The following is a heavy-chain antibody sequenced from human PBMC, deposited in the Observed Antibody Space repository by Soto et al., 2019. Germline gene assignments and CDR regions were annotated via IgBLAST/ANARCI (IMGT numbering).Heavy chain of an antibody. Sequence: EVQLVESGGGLVKPGGSLRLSCAASGFTFSSYSMNWVRQAPGKGLEWVSSISSSSSYIYYADSVKGRFTISRDNAKNPLYLQMKSLRAEDTAVYYCATMTTVTSNYWGQGTLVTVSS. CDR2: ISSSSSYI. D-gene: IGHD4-4*01. CDR1: GFTFSSYS. CDR3: ATMTTVTSNY. J-gene: IGHJ4*02. V-gene: IGHV3-21*01.